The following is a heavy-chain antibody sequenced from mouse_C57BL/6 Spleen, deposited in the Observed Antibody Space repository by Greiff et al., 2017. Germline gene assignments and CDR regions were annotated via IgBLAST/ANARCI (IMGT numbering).Heavy chain of an antibody. CDR1: GYTFTSYW. D-gene: IGHD6-1*01. CDR3: GAGGRNFALGG. Sequence: QVQLQQPGAELVKPGASVKMSCKASGYTFTSYWITWVKQRPGQGLEWIGDIYPASGSTNYNEKFKSKATVTVDTSSSTAYMRLSSLTSEDSAVFYGGAGGRNFALGGWGKGTSVTVAS. CDR2: IYPASGST. V-gene: IGHV1-55*01. J-gene: IGHJ4*01.